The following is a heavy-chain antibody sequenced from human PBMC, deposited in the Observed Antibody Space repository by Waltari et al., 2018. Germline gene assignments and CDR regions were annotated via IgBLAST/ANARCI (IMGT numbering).Heavy chain of an antibody. Sequence: EVQLVESGGGLVQPGQSLRLSCAASGFPFSTYSMNWVRQAPGKGLEWVSYISGSSSTIYYAGSVTGRFTISRDNAKNSLFLQMNSLRAEDTAVYYCARDAYYSDSSGYHFDYWGQGTLVTVSS. CDR1: GFPFSTYS. CDR2: ISGSSSTI. V-gene: IGHV3-48*04. CDR3: ARDAYYSDSSGYHFDY. J-gene: IGHJ4*02. D-gene: IGHD3-22*01.